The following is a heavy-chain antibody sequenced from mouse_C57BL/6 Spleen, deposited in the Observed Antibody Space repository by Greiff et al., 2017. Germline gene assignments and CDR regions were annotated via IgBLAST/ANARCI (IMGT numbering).Heavy chain of an antibody. V-gene: IGHV1-61*01. CDR3: ARKRGSYWYFDV. CDR1: GYTFTSYW. J-gene: IGHJ1*03. CDR2: IYPSDSET. Sequence: QVQLQQPGAELVRPGSSVKLSCKASGYTFTSYWMDWVKQRPGQGLEWIGNIYPSDSETHYNQKFKDKATLTVDKSSSTAYMQLSSLTSEDSAVYYCARKRGSYWYFDVWGTGTTGTVSS. D-gene: IGHD1-3*01.